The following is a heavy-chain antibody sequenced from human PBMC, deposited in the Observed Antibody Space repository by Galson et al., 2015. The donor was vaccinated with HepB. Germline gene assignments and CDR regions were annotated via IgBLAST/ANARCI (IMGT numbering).Heavy chain of an antibody. CDR3: AAAEWDDSGYDWGWFDP. CDR1: GFTFTSSA. Sequence: SVKVSCKASGFTFTSSAMQWVRQARGQRLEWIGWIVVGSGNTNYAQKFQERVTITRDMSTSTAYMELSSLRSEDTAVYYCAAAEWDDSGYDWGWFDPWGQGTLVTVSS. J-gene: IGHJ5*02. CDR2: IVVGSGNT. V-gene: IGHV1-58*02. D-gene: IGHD5-12*01.